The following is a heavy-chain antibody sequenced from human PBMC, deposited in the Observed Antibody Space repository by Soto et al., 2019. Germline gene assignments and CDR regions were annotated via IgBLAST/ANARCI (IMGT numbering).Heavy chain of an antibody. CDR3: ARDWSGSYSYGMDV. J-gene: IGHJ6*02. CDR1: GFTFSSYS. CDR2: ISSSSSYI. Sequence: PGGSLRLSCAASGFTFSSYSMNWVRQAPGKGLEWVSSISSSSSYIYYADSVKGRFTISRDNAKNSLYLQMTSLRAEDTAVYYCARDWSGSYSYGMDVWGQGTTVTVSS. V-gene: IGHV3-21*01. D-gene: IGHD3-3*01.